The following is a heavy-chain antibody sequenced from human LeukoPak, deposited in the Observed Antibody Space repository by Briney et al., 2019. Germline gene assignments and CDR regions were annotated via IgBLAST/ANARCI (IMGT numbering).Heavy chain of an antibody. V-gene: IGHV4-59*01. J-gene: IGHJ4*02. CDR1: GGSISGYY. CDR2: IHNSGST. D-gene: IGHD3-22*01. CDR3: VREGYDSSGYYLDS. Sequence: PSETLSLTCTVSGGSISGYYWSWFRQPPGEGLEWFGCIHNSGSTENNPSLKSRVTMSVDTSKNQISLRLYSVTAADTAVYYCVREGYDSSGYYLDSWGQGTLVTVSS.